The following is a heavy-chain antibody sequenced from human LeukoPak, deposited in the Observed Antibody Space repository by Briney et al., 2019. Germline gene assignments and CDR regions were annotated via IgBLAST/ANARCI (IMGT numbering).Heavy chain of an antibody. CDR1: GLRRSFKETW. CDR3: TTDPRY. J-gene: IGHJ4*02. CDR2: IKGKPDGGAI. V-gene: IGHV3-15*01. Sequence: GGSLRISCSASGLRRSFKETWMGWVRRAPGKGLEWIGRIKGKPDGGAIDYIAPVRGRFSISRDDSKNLVFLQMDSLKIEDTAVYYCTTDPRYWGQGTMVTVSS.